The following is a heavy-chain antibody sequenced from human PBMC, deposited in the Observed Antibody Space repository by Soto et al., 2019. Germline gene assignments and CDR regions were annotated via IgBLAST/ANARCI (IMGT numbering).Heavy chain of an antibody. CDR3: ARMIFGRNVYYFDY. V-gene: IGHV2-70*11. CDR2: IDWDDDK. Sequence: GSGPTGEPTQTLTLTCTFSGFSLTTNKMSVSWIQQPPGKALEWLERIDWDDDKCKKTSLKTRLTNSKDTSKNQVLLTMTDIDTVDSATYYCARMIFGRNVYYFDYWGRGTLVTVPS. CDR1: GFSLTTNKMS. J-gene: IGHJ4*02. D-gene: IGHD3-3*01.